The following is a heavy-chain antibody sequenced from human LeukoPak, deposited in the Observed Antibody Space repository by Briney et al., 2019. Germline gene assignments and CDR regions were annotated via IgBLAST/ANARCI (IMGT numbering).Heavy chain of an antibody. D-gene: IGHD2-2*01. Sequence: SETLSLTCTASGGSISSYYWSWIRQPPGKGLEWVGRIYTSGSANYNPSLTSRVTMPVDTSKNQFSLKLSSVTAADTAVYYCARSYCSSTSCYYYYGRDVWGQGTTVTVSS. V-gene: IGHV4-4*07. CDR3: ARSYCSSTSCYYYYGRDV. CDR1: GGSISSYY. CDR2: IYTSGSA. J-gene: IGHJ6*02.